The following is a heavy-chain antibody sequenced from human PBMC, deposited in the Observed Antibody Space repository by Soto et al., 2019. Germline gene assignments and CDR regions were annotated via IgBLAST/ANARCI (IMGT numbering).Heavy chain of an antibody. V-gene: IGHV1-2*02. J-gene: IGHJ4*02. D-gene: IGHD1-26*01. CDR1: GYTFTVYC. CDR2: INPKSGGT. CDR3: ARDLAKGGGSAGFDY. Sequence: DSVKFSCKASGYTFTVYCMHWVRQAPGQGLEWMGWINPKSGGTMYPQKFQGRVTMTWETSISTAYMALTRLRSDDTAVYYCARDLAKGGGSAGFDYWGQGTLVTVSS.